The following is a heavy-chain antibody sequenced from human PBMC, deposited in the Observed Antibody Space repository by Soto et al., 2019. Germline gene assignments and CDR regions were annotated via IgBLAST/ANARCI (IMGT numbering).Heavy chain of an antibody. CDR1: GYTFTGYY. V-gene: IGHV1-2*04. CDR3: ARSRGWGPSVAGTGYYYSGMDV. Sequence: ASVKVSCKASGYTFTGYYMHWVRQAPGQGLEWMGWINPNSGGTNYAQKFQGWVTMTRDTSISTAYMELSRLRSDDTAVYYCARSRGWGPSVAGTGYYYSGMDVRGQGTTVTVSS. D-gene: IGHD6-19*01. J-gene: IGHJ6*02. CDR2: INPNSGGT.